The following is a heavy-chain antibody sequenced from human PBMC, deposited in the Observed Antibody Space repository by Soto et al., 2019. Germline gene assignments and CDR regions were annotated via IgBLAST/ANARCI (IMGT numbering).Heavy chain of an antibody. CDR2: IYFSGST. CDR1: GGSISSSSYY. Sequence: SETLSLTCTVSGGSISSSSYYWGWIRQPPGKGLEWIGSIYFSGSTYYNPSLKSRVTISVDTSKNQFSLKLSSVTAADTAVYYCASMEAGTFYYYYGMDVWGQGTTVTVSS. V-gene: IGHV4-39*01. CDR3: ASMEAGTFYYYYGMDV. D-gene: IGHD6-19*01. J-gene: IGHJ6*02.